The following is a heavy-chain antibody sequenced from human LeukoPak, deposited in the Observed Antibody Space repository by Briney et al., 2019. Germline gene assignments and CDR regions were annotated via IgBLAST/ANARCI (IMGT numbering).Heavy chain of an antibody. V-gene: IGHV3-23*01. CDR2: IVDDGTTT. CDR3: AANRDTWFLDA. J-gene: IGHJ5*02. D-gene: IGHD3-9*01. Sequence: PGGSLRLSCAVSGFTFRRYAMSWVRQAPGKGLEWVSSIVDDGTTTKYADSVKGRFTISRDNSKSTLYLQMNSLRVEDTAIYYCAANRDTWFLDAWGQGSLITVSS. CDR1: GFTFRRYA.